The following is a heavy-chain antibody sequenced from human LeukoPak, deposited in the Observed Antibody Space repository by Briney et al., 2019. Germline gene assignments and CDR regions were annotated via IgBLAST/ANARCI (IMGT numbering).Heavy chain of an antibody. J-gene: IGHJ3*02. CDR3: ARAIHLVGAFDI. D-gene: IGHD1-26*01. V-gene: IGHV3-74*01. Sequence: PGGSLRLSCAASGFTFSDFWMHWVRQAPGKGLVWVSRINNDGSNRGYVGSVKGRFTISRDNAKNTLYLQMNSQRAEDTAVYYCARAIHLVGAFDIWGQGTMVTVSS. CDR1: GFTFSDFW. CDR2: INNDGSNR.